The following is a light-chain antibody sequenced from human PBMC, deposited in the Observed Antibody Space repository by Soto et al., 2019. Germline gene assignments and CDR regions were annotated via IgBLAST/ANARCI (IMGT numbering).Light chain of an antibody. Sequence: QSVLIQPPSASATPGQRVTVSCSGSSSNIGNNYVYWFQQLPGAAPKLLIYRDSQWPSGVPDRFSGSKSGTSASLAISGLQSEDEAVYYCQVWDSGSDHPGVFGGGTKLTVL. CDR3: QVWDSGSDHPGV. CDR2: RDS. J-gene: IGLJ3*02. V-gene: IGLV1-47*01. CDR1: SSNIGNNY.